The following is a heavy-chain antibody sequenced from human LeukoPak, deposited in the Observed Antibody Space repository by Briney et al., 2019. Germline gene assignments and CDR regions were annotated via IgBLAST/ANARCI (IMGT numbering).Heavy chain of an antibody. V-gene: IGHV3-23*01. J-gene: IGHJ4*02. D-gene: IGHD6-13*01. CDR2: ISGSGGST. Sequence: GASLRLSCAASGFTFSSYAMSWVRQAPGKGLEWVSAISGSGGSTYYADSVKGLFTISRDNSKNTLYLQMNSLRAEDTAVYYCAKEGSSSWYEDYFDYWGQGTLVTVSS. CDR3: AKEGSSSWYEDYFDY. CDR1: GFTFSSYA.